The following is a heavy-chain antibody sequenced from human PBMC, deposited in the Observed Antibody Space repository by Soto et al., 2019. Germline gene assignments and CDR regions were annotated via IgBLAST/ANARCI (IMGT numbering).Heavy chain of an antibody. D-gene: IGHD3-22*01. Sequence: GGSLRLSCAASGFTFSSYGMHWVRQAPDKGLEWVAVISYDGSNKYYADSVKGRFTISRDNSKNTLYLQMNSLRAEDTAVYYCAKDYYDSSGPVIYWGQGTLVTVSS. CDR1: GFTFSSYG. CDR2: ISYDGSNK. CDR3: AKDYYDSSGPVIY. J-gene: IGHJ4*02. V-gene: IGHV3-30*18.